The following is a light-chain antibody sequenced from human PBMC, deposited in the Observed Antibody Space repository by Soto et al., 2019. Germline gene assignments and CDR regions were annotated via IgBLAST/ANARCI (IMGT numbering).Light chain of an antibody. V-gene: IGLV2-14*01. CDR1: SSDVGAYNY. CDR2: EVT. Sequence: QSALTQPASVSGSPGQSITISCTGSSSDVGAYNYVSWYQQHPGKAPRLMIYEVTNRPSGVSNRFSGSKSGNTASLTISGLRAEDEADYYCSSYTSGSTFVVFGGGTKLTVL. J-gene: IGLJ2*01. CDR3: SSYTSGSTFVV.